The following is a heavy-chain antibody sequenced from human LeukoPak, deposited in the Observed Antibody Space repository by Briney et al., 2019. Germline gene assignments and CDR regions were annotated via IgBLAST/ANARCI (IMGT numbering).Heavy chain of an antibody. J-gene: IGHJ4*02. CDR3: ARSNQADDY. D-gene: IGHD1-14*01. V-gene: IGHV3-74*01. CDR1: GFTFSSYW. Sequence: GGSLRLSCAASGFTFSSYWMHWVRQVPGKGLVWVARINPGGRSITYAYSVKGRFTISRDNAKNTLYLQMDSLRAEDTGVYYCARSNQADDYWGQGTLVTVSS. CDR2: INPGGRSI.